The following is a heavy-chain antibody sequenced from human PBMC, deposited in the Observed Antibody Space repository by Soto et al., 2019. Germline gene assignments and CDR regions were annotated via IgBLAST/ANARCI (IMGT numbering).Heavy chain of an antibody. Sequence: ASVKVSCKASGYTFTSCDINWVRQATGQGLEWMGWMNPNSGNTGYAQKFQGRVTMTRNTSISTAYMELSSLRSEDTAVYYCARDVWFGELLVFDWFDPWGQGTLVTVSS. V-gene: IGHV1-8*01. CDR2: MNPNSGNT. CDR3: ARDVWFGELLVFDWFDP. D-gene: IGHD3-10*01. J-gene: IGHJ5*02. CDR1: GYTFTSCD.